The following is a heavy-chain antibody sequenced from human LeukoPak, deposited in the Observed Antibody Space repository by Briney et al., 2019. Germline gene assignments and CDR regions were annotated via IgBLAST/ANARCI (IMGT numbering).Heavy chain of an antibody. CDR3: VRQDGYYYDSSGYGDEVLDI. Sequence: GESLPIDSQASGYSFSSYWIAWLRQMPGKGLEWMGIIYPGNSDTRYSPSFQGQVTISVDKSISTPYLQWSSLKASETAMYYCVRQDGYYYDSSGYGDEVLDIRGQGTMVTVSS. V-gene: IGHV5-51*01. CDR2: IYPGNSDT. D-gene: IGHD3-22*01. J-gene: IGHJ3*02. CDR1: GYSFSSYW.